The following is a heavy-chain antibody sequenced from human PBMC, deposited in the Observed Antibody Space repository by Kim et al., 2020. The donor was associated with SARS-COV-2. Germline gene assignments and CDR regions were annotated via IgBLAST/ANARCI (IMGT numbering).Heavy chain of an antibody. Sequence: GGSLRLSCAASGFTFSTNWMHWVRQAPGKGLVWVSRIKSDGSTTTYADSVKGRFSISRDNAKNTLYLQMNSLRAEDTGVYYCARGHPIDSWGQGTLVTVSS. CDR1: GFTFSTNW. CDR3: ARGHPIDS. CDR2: IKSDGSTT. J-gene: IGHJ4*02. V-gene: IGHV3-74*01.